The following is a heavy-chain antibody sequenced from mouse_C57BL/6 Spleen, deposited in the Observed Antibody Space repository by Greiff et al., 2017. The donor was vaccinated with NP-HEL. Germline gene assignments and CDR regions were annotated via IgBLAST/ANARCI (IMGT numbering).Heavy chain of an antibody. D-gene: IGHD2-3*01. V-gene: IGHV1-52*01. CDR2: IDPSDSET. J-gene: IGHJ4*01. Sequence: QVQLQQPGAELVRPGSSVKLSCKASGYTFTSYWMHWVKQRPIQGLEWIGNIDPSDSETHYNQKFKDKATLTVDKSSSTAYMQLSSLTSEDSAVYYCARGNGLLSYYYAMDYWGQGTSVTVSS. CDR1: GYTFTSYW. CDR3: ARGNGLLSYYYAMDY.